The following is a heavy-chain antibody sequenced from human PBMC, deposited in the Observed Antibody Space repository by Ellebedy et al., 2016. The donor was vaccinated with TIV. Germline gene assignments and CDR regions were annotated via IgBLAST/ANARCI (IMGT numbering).Heavy chain of an antibody. Sequence: AASVKVSCKASGYTFITYGFSWVRQAPGQGLEWMGWISPHSHNTNYAQKLQGRVTLTTDESPSTVYMELRSLRSDDTAMYYCARANYFGSGTYYFDFWGQGTLVTVSS. CDR1: GYTFITYG. D-gene: IGHD3-10*01. CDR2: ISPHSHNT. V-gene: IGHV1-18*04. J-gene: IGHJ4*02. CDR3: ARANYFGSGTYYFDF.